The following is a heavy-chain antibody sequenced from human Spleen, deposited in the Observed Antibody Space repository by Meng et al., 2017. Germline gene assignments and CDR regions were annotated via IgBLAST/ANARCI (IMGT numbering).Heavy chain of an antibody. Sequence: GQLRGPGPGLVKPSGTLSLTCAVSGGSISGTNWWSWVRQPPGKGLEWIGEIYHSGSTNYNPSLKSRVTISVDRSENQFSLKLSSVTTADTAVYYCVGAGYYCLDLWGQGTLVTVS. CDR3: VGAGYYCLDL. V-gene: IGHV4-4*02. CDR1: GGSISGTNW. D-gene: IGHD3-16*01. J-gene: IGHJ5*02. CDR2: IYHSGST.